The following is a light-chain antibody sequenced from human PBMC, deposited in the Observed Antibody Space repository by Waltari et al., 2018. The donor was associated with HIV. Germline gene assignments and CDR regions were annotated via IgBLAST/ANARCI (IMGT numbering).Light chain of an antibody. Sequence: QSALTQPASVSGSPGQSITISCTGTSSDVGGYNYVSWYHQHPGKAPKLMIYEVSNRPSGVSNRFSGSKSGNTASLTISGLQAEDEADYYCSSYTSSSTPVVFDGGTKLTVL. V-gene: IGLV2-14*01. J-gene: IGLJ2*01. CDR3: SSYTSSSTPVV. CDR1: SSDVGGYNY. CDR2: EVS.